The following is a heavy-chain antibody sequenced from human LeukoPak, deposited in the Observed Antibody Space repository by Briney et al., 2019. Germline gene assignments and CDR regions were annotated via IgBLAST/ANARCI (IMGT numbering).Heavy chain of an antibody. CDR1: GDSVSSNSGV. V-gene: IGHV6-1*01. J-gene: IGHJ5*02. CDR3: GREAASGYIPS. D-gene: IGHD3-22*01. Sequence: SQTLSLTCAISGDSVSSNSGVWTWLRQSPSRGLEWLGRTYYRSKWYIDYAVSMKSRITINPDASRNQFPLQLNSVTPEDTAVYYCGREAASGYIPSWGQGTLVTVSS. CDR2: TYYRSKWYI.